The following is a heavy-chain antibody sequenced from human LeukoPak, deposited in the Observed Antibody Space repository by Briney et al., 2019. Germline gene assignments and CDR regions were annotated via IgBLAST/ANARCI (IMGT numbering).Heavy chain of an antibody. Sequence: GASVKVSCKASGYTFTSYGISWVRQAPGQRLEWMGWINAGNGNTKYSQKFQGRVTITRDTSASTAYMELSSLRSEDTAVYYCARDPALYGSGSYYTPWRGWFDPWGQGTLVTVSS. D-gene: IGHD3-10*01. J-gene: IGHJ5*02. CDR2: INAGNGNT. V-gene: IGHV1-3*01. CDR3: ARDPALYGSGSYYTPWRGWFDP. CDR1: GYTFTSYG.